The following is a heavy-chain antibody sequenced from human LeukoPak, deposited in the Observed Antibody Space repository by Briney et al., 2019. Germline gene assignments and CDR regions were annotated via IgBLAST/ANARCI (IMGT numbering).Heavy chain of an antibody. D-gene: IGHD3-10*01. Sequence: GASVKVSCKASGYTFTSYGISWVRQAPGQRLEWMRWISAYNGNTNYAQKLQGRVTMTTDTSTSTAYMELRSLRSDDTAVYYCAREPSSITMVQGDYWGQGTLVTVSS. CDR3: AREPSSITMVQGDY. V-gene: IGHV1-18*01. CDR2: ISAYNGNT. J-gene: IGHJ4*02. CDR1: GYTFTSYG.